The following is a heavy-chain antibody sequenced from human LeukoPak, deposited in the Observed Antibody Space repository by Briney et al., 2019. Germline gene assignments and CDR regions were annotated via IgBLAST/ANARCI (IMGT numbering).Heavy chain of an antibody. CDR2: INPLSGGP. J-gene: IGHJ5*02. CDR3: AREGIKIFGGWAPFDP. V-gene: IGHV1-2*02. Sequence: AASVKVSCKASGYTFTDNYIHWARQAPGQGLEWMGWINPLSGGPMYAQKFQGRVTMTRDTSLSTAYIELNGLKSDDTAIYYCAREGIKIFGGWAPFDPWGQGTLVTVS. CDR1: GYTFTDNY. D-gene: IGHD3-3*01.